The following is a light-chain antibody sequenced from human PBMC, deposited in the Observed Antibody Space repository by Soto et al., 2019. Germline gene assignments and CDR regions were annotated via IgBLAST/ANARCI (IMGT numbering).Light chain of an antibody. Sequence: DILMTQSPDSLAVSLGERATINCKSSQSVLYSSNNKNYLAWYQQKPGQPPKLLIYWASTPESGVPDRFSGSGSGTDFTLTISSLQAEDVAVYYCQQYYSTLALTFGGGTKVDIK. CDR1: QSVLYSSNNKNY. CDR3: QQYYSTLALT. J-gene: IGKJ4*01. V-gene: IGKV4-1*01. CDR2: WAS.